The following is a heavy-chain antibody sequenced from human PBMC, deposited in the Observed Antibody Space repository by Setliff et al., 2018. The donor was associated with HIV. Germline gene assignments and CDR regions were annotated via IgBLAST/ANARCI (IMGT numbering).Heavy chain of an antibody. CDR2: ISAYNVNT. J-gene: IGHJ6*02. D-gene: IGHD2-15*01. CDR1: GYSFTSYG. Sequence: ASVKVSCKASGYSFTSYGVSWVRQAPGQGLEWMGWISAYNVNTNYAQKLQGRVTMTTDTSTSTAYMELRSLRSDDTAVYYCARGRIVVVVAATDYYGMDVWGQGTTVTVSS. CDR3: ARGRIVVVVAATDYYGMDV. V-gene: IGHV1-18*01.